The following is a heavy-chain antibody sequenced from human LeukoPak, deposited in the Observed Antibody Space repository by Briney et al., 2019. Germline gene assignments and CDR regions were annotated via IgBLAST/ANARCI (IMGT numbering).Heavy chain of an antibody. CDR3: ARRGAAGGQNDPFDI. D-gene: IGHD6-25*01. J-gene: IGHJ3*02. CDR2: IYSGDSGT. CDR1: GYSSTNYW. Sequence: GESLKISCKGSGYSSTNYWIGWMRQMPGKGLEWMGIIYSGDSGTKYSPSFQGQVIISVDKSINTAYLQWSSLRASDTAMYYCARRGAAGGQNDPFDIWGQGTMVTVSS. V-gene: IGHV5-51*01.